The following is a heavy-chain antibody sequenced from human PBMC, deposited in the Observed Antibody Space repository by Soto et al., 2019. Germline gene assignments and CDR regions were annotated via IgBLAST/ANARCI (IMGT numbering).Heavy chain of an antibody. J-gene: IGHJ4*02. D-gene: IGHD4-4*01. Sequence: QVQVVQSGAEVKKPGSSVRVSCKASGGTSSSYAITWMRQAPGQGLDWMGGIIPILDTTDYAQKFQGRVTFTADESTSTVYMELSSLTSEDTAVYYCASGGTTVNRRFDFWGQGTLVTVSS. V-gene: IGHV1-69*01. CDR1: GGTSSSYA. CDR2: IIPILDTT. CDR3: ASGGTTVNRRFDF.